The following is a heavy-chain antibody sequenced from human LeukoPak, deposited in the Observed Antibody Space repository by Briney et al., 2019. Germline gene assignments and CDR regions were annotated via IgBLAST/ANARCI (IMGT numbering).Heavy chain of an antibody. CDR1: GGSFSGYY. D-gene: IGHD6-19*01. J-gene: IGHJ5*02. V-gene: IGHV4-34*01. CDR2: INHSGST. Sequence: SETLSLTCAVYGGSFSGYYWSWIRQPPGKGLEWIGEINHSGSTNYNPSLKSRVTISVDTSKNQFSLKLSSVTAADTAVYYCARGHIAVAGSFDPWGQGTLVTVSS. CDR3: ARGHIAVAGSFDP.